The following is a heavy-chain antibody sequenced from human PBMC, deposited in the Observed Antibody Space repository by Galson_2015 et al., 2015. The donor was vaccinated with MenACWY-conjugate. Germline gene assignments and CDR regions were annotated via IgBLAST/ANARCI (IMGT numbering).Heavy chain of an antibody. J-gene: IGHJ3*02. V-gene: IGHV4-39*01. CDR1: RGSIRRSRYL. CDR2: ISYSGST. CDR3: ARRSARLALGAFDI. Sequence: LPLTRTLPRGSIRRSRYLCRWPRHPPGTGLEWIGTISYSGSTHYNPSLNNRATVSADTSQNQSSRTVNSATAADTALYYCARRSARLALGAFDIWGQGTMVTVSS. D-gene: IGHD2-15*01.